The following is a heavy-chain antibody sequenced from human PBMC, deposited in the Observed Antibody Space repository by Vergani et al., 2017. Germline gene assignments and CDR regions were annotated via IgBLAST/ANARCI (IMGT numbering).Heavy chain of an antibody. V-gene: IGHV4-4*07. J-gene: IGHJ4*02. CDR3: ATGAGPIDI. Sequence: QVQMQESGPGLVKTSETLSLTCSASGAPISYWCWSWLRQPAGKGLEWIGRLCPSGSTNYKPSLKSRVTMSIDTSKNQFSLKLTSVTAADTAVDYCATGAGPIDIWGQGTLVTVSS. CDR2: LCPSGST. CDR1: GAPISYWC. D-gene: IGHD1-14*01.